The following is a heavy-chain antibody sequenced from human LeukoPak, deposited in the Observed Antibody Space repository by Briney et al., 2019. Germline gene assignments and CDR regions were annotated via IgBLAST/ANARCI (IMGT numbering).Heavy chain of an antibody. V-gene: IGHV4-59*02. J-gene: IGHJ4*02. Sequence: SETLSLTCSVSGGSVRTDYWSWIRQPPGKGLEWIGYLSYNVSSNYNRTLKSRVIISGDTSKNQFSLKLSSVTAADTAVYYCARVSGDAYNFDYWGQGILVTVSS. CDR1: GGSVRTDY. D-gene: IGHD5-24*01. CDR3: ARVSGDAYNFDY. CDR2: LSYNVSS.